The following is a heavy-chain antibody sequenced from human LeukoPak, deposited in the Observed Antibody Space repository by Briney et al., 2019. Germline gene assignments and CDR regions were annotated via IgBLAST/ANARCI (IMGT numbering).Heavy chain of an antibody. V-gene: IGHV4-39*01. CDR2: IYYSGST. CDR3: ARHLSGWPPRVTLPVDY. CDR1: GGSISSSSYY. Sequence: SETLSLTCTVSGGSISSSSYYWGWIRQPPGKGLEWIGSIYYSGSTYYNPSLNSRVTITVDTSKNQFSLKLSSVTAADTAVYYCARHLSGWPPRVTLPVDYWGQGTLVTVSS. D-gene: IGHD6-19*01. J-gene: IGHJ4*02.